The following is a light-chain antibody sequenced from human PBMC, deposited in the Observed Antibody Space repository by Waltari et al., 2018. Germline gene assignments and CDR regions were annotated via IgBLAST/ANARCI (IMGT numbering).Light chain of an antibody. V-gene: IGKV4-1*01. Sequence: DIVMTQSPDSLAVSLGERATINCKSSQSILSSSNNKNYLAWFQQQPGQPPRLLIYWASTRESGVPDRFSGSGSGADFTLTINNLQAEDVALYYCHQYYSSLLTFGGGTKVEIK. CDR2: WAS. CDR3: HQYYSSLLT. J-gene: IGKJ4*01. CDR1: QSILSSSNNKNY.